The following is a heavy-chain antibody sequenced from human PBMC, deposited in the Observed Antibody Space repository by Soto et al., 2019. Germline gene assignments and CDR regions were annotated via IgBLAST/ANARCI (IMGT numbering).Heavy chain of an antibody. Sequence: ASVKVSCKASGYTFTSYVISWVRQAPGQGLEWMGWISAYNGNTNYAQKLQGRVTMTTDTSTSTAYMELRSLRSDDTAVYYCARTYYYDSSGHFDYWGQGTLVTVSS. D-gene: IGHD3-22*01. CDR2: ISAYNGNT. CDR3: ARTYYYDSSGHFDY. CDR1: GYTFTSYV. V-gene: IGHV1-18*01. J-gene: IGHJ4*02.